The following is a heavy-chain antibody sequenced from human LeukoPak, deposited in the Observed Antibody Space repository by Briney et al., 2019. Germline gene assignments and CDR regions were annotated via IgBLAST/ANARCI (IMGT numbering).Heavy chain of an antibody. D-gene: IGHD3-10*01. Sequence: ASVKVSCKASGYTFTSNYIHWVRQAPGQGLEWMGMIYPRDGSTSYAQNFQGRLTMTRDTFTSTVYMELSSLRSEDTAVYYCARDSGNFHYDMDVWGQGTTVIVSS. V-gene: IGHV1-46*01. CDR2: IYPRDGST. CDR1: GYTFTSNY. J-gene: IGHJ6*02. CDR3: ARDSGNFHYDMDV.